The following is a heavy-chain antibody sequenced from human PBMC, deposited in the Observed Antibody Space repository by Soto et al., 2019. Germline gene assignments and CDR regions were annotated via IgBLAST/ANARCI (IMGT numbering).Heavy chain of an antibody. D-gene: IGHD6-6*01. CDR1: GGTFSSYA. Sequence: QVQLVQSGAEVKKPGSSVKVSCKASGGTFSSYAISWVRQAPGQGLEWMGGIIPIFGTANYAQKFQGRVTITAGESTSTAYMELRSLRSEDTAVYYCARRSSSSTRARNYDYYGMDVWGQGTTVTVSS. CDR2: IIPIFGTA. J-gene: IGHJ6*02. V-gene: IGHV1-69*12. CDR3: ARRSSSSTRARNYDYYGMDV.